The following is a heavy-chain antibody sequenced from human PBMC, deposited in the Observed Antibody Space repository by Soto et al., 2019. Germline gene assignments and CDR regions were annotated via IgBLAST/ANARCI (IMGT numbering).Heavy chain of an antibody. J-gene: IGHJ4*02. CDR1: GFTFSSYW. CDR2: INSDGSST. Sequence: GGSLRLSCAASGFTFSSYWMHWVRQAPGKGLVWVSRINSDGSSTSYADSVKGRFTISRDNAKNTLYLQMNSLRAEDTAVYYCARALGHYDILTGYYRGRWGQGTLVTVSS. V-gene: IGHV3-74*01. D-gene: IGHD3-9*01. CDR3: ARALGHYDILTGYYRGR.